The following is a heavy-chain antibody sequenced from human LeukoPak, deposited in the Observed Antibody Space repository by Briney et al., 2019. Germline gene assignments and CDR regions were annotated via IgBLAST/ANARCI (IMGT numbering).Heavy chain of an antibody. CDR3: ARGTSRRIAVAGI. Sequence: SETLSLTCTVSGGSISSSTYYWGWIRQPPGKGLEWIGSVFYSGSTYYNPSLKSRVTISVDTSKNQFSLKLSSVTAADTAVYYCARGTSRRIAVAGIWGQGTLVTVSS. J-gene: IGHJ4*02. D-gene: IGHD6-19*01. CDR1: GGSISSSTYY. V-gene: IGHV4-39*01. CDR2: VFYSGST.